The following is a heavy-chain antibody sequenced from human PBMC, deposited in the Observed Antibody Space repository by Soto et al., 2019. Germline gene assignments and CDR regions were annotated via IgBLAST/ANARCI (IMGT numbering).Heavy chain of an antibody. CDR1: GGTFSSYT. Sequence: QVQLVQSGAEVKKPGSSVKVSCKASGGTFSSYTISWVRQAPGQGLEWMGRIIPILGIANYAQKFQGRVTITADKSTSTAYMELSSLRSEDTAVYYCARDVEGYFYYYMDVWGKGTTVTVSS. V-gene: IGHV1-69*08. D-gene: IGHD1-1*01. CDR3: ARDVEGYFYYYMDV. J-gene: IGHJ6*03. CDR2: IIPILGIA.